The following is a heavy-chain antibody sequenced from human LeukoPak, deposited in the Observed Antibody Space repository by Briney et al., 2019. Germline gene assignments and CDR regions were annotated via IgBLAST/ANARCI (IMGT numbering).Heavy chain of an antibody. CDR2: VSSDGTT. CDR1: GDSVTSSY. CDR3: ARLDCFVEGCYNH. Sequence: SETLSLTCSVSGDSVTSSYWNWIRQPPGKGLEWIGYVSSDGTTNFPPSLRSRLIMSVDTAKNDISLILTSVTGADTAIYYCARLDCFVEGCYNHWGRGTLVTVSS. V-gene: IGHV4-59*08. D-gene: IGHD2-15*01. J-gene: IGHJ4*02.